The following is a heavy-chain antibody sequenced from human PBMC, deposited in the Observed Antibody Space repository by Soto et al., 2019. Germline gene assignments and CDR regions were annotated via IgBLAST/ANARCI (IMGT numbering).Heavy chain of an antibody. CDR2: IYPGDSDT. J-gene: IGHJ5*02. CDR3: ARPRSYYVSEFDP. D-gene: IGHD3-10*01. CDR1: GYSFTSYW. Sequence: GESLKISCKVSGYSFTSYWIGWVRQMPGKGLEWMGIIYPGDSDTRYSPSFQGQVTISADKSISTAYLQWSSLKASDTAMYYCARPRSYYVSEFDPWGQGTLVTVSS. V-gene: IGHV5-51*03.